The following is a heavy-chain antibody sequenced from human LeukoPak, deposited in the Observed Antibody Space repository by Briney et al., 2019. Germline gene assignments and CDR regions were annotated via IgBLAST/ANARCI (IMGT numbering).Heavy chain of an antibody. CDR3: ARLVVVAATGDFDY. CDR1: GYTFTGYY. Sequence: ASVKVSCKASGYTFTGYYMHWVRQAPGQGLDWTGGIKPRSGGTNYAQKFQGRVTMTRDTSISTAYMELSRLRSDDTAVYYCARLVVVAATGDFDYWGQGTLVTVSS. J-gene: IGHJ4*02. D-gene: IGHD2-15*01. V-gene: IGHV1-2*02. CDR2: IKPRSGGT.